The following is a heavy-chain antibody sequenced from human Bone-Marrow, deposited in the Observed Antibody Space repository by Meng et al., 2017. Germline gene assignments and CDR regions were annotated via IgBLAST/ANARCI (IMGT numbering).Heavy chain of an antibody. CDR2: ISAYNGNT. Sequence: GQAVPYGAEAEESGDAARVSCKATVYTFSSYGIRQVPQHPVQWLGWMEWISAYNGNTHNAQKLQGRVSMTTVTSTSIAYMKLRSLRSADKDVDYCARGAWVRGVSHNDPWGQGTLVTVSS. J-gene: IGHJ5*02. CDR3: ARGAWVRGVSHNDP. D-gene: IGHD3-10*01. V-gene: IGHV1-18*01. CDR1: VYTFSSYG.